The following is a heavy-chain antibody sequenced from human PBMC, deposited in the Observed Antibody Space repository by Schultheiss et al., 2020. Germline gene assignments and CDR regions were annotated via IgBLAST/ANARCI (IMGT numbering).Heavy chain of an antibody. V-gene: IGHV3-48*01. Sequence: GGSLRLSCAASGFTFSSYSMNWVRQAPGKGLEWVSYISSSSSTIYYADSVKGRFTISRDNAKNSLYLQMNSLRAEDTAVDYCARVGYCSGGSCRLPDYWGEGT. CDR1: GFTFSSYS. CDR3: ARVGYCSGGSCRLPDY. J-gene: IGHJ4*02. CDR2: ISSSSSTI. D-gene: IGHD2-15*01.